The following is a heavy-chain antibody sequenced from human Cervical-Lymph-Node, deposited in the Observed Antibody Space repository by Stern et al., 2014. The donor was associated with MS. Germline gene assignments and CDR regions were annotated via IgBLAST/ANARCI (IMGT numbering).Heavy chain of an antibody. CDR1: GFTFSNAW. J-gene: IGHJ4*02. V-gene: IGHV3-15*01. CDR3: TTGDSGSYYYFDY. Sequence: EMQLVESGGGLVKPGGSLRLSCAASGFTFSNAWMSWVRQAPGKGLEWVGRIKSKTDGGTTDYAAPVKGRFTISRDDSKNTLYLQMNSLKTEDTAVYYCTTGDSGSYYYFDYWGQGTLVTVSS. CDR2: IKSKTDGGTT. D-gene: IGHD1-26*01.